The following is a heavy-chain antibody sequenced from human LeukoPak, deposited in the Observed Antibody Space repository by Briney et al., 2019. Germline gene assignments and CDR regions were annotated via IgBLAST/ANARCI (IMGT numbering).Heavy chain of an antibody. CDR3: ARSIPRYDGSAYYPDY. CDR2: INHSGST. J-gene: IGHJ4*02. V-gene: IGHV4-34*01. CDR1: GGSFSGYY. Sequence: SETLSLTCAVYGGSFSGYYWSWIRQPPGKGLEWIGEINHSGSTNYNPSLKSRVTISVDTSKNQFSLKLSSVTAEDTAIYYCARSIPRYDGSAYYPDYWGQGTLVTISS. D-gene: IGHD3-22*01.